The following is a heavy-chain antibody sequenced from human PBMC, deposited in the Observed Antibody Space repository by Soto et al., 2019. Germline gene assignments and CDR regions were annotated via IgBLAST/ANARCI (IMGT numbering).Heavy chain of an antibody. J-gene: IGHJ6*02. V-gene: IGHV4-34*01. CDR2: INHSGST. Sequence: SETKSLTWTVEGGNCIGYYWSWISQKTGKGLEWIGEINHSGSTNYNPSLKSRVTISVDTSKNQFSLKLSSVTAADTAVYYCARAFITMVRGVIGYYGMDVWGQGTTVTVSS. CDR1: GGNCIGYY. D-gene: IGHD3-10*01. CDR3: ARAFITMVRGVIGYYGMDV.